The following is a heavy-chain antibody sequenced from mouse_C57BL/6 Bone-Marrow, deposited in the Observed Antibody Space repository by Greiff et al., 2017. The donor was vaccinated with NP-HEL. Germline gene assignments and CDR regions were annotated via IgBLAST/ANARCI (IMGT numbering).Heavy chain of an antibody. CDR3: ARGGYYGSSYDY. Sequence: VQLQQSGAELARPGASVKLSCKASGYTFTSYGISWVKQRTGQGLEWIGEIYPRSGTTYYNEKFKGKATLTADKSSSTAYMELRSLTSEDSAVYFCARGGYYGSSYDYWGQGTTLTVSS. D-gene: IGHD1-1*01. CDR2: IYPRSGTT. J-gene: IGHJ2*01. CDR1: GYTFTSYG. V-gene: IGHV1-81*01.